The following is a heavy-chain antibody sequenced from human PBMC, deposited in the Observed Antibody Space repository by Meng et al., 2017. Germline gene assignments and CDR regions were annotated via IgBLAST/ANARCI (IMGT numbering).Heavy chain of an antibody. CDR1: GGSISSSCSY. Sequence: QLKLHEAGPGLCDAPAPLSLTGVASGGSISSSCSYWGGIRQPPGKGLEWIGSIYYSGSTYYNPSLKSRVTISVDTSKNQFSLKLSSVTAADTAVYYCARICYDSSGYSPYNWFDPWGQGTLVTVSS. CDR3: ARICYDSSGYSPYNWFDP. J-gene: IGHJ5*02. CDR2: IYYSGST. V-gene: IGHV4-39*07. D-gene: IGHD3-22*01.